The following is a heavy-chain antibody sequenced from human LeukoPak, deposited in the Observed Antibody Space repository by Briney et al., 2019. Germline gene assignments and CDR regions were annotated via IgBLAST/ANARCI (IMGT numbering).Heavy chain of an antibody. CDR1: GFTFSSYA. J-gene: IGHJ4*02. Sequence: QPGGSLRLSCAASGFTFSSYAMSWVRQAPGKGLEWVSVISGSGGSTYYADSVKGRFTISRDSSKNALFLQMNSLRAEDTAVYFCATNPAALRYFDWLSRFDYWGQGTLVTVSS. CDR3: ATNPAALRYFDWLSRFDY. V-gene: IGHV3-23*01. D-gene: IGHD3-9*01. CDR2: ISGSGGST.